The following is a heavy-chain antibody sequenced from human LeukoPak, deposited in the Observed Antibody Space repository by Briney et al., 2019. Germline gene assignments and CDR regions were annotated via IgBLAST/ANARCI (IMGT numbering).Heavy chain of an antibody. D-gene: IGHD1-26*01. CDR1: GGSFSSYY. CDR3: ARRSIVGATTGNWFDP. V-gene: IGHV4-39*01. CDR2: IYYSGST. J-gene: IGHJ5*02. Sequence: SETLSLTCAVYGGSFSSYYWGWIRQPPGKGLEWIGSIYYSGSTYYNPSLKSRVTISVDASKNQFSLKLSSVTAADTAVYYCARRSIVGATTGNWFDPWGQGTLVTVSS.